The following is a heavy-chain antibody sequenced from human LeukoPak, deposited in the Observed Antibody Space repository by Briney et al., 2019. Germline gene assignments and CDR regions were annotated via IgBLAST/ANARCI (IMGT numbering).Heavy chain of an antibody. D-gene: IGHD2-2*02. Sequence: PGGSLRLSCAASGFTFSSYGMRWVRQPPGKGLEWVAVISYDGTNKYYVDSVKGRFTISRDNSKNTLYLQMNSLRAEDTAVYYCAKRGDCSSISCSTYGIDYWGQGTLVTVSS. V-gene: IGHV3-30*18. J-gene: IGHJ4*02. CDR3: AKRGDCSSISCSTYGIDY. CDR1: GFTFSSYG. CDR2: ISYDGTNK.